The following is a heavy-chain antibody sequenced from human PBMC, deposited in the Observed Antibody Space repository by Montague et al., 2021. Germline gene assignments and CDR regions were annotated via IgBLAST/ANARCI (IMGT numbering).Heavy chain of an antibody. V-gene: IGHV4-4*02. Sequence: SETLSLTCAVSGGSISSGNWWSWVRPPPGKGLEWIGEIYHSGNTNYNPSLKSRVTTSVDKSKNQLSLKLRSVTAADTAVYYCARDRWFGELSIWGQGTLVPVSS. CDR2: IYHSGNT. CDR1: GGSISSGNW. J-gene: IGHJ4*02. D-gene: IGHD3-10*01. CDR3: ARDRWFGELSI.